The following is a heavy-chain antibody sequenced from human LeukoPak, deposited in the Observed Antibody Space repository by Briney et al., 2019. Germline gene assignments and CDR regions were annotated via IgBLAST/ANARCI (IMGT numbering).Heavy chain of an antibody. CDR2: IYNSGST. V-gene: IGHV4-59*01. CDR3: ARGSDFGDY. CDR1: GGSISSYY. D-gene: IGHD4-17*01. Sequence: SETLSLTCTVSGGSISSYYWSWIRQPPGKGLEWIGYIYNSGSTNYNPPLKSRVTISVDTSKNQLSMKLSSVTAADAAVYYCARGSDFGDYWGQGTLVTVSS. J-gene: IGHJ4*02.